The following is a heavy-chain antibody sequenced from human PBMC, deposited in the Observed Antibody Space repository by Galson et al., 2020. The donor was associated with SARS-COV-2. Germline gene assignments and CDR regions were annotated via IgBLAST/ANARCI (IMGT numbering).Heavy chain of an antibody. Sequence: KIGESLKISCKGSGYSFTSYWIGWVRQMPGKGLEWMGIIYPGDSDTRYSPSFQGQVTISADKSISTAYLQWSSLKASDTAMYYCARRGAIYDFWSGYLIGDAFDIWGQGTMVTVSS. J-gene: IGHJ3*02. CDR2: IYPGDSDT. CDR1: GYSFTSYW. V-gene: IGHV5-51*01. CDR3: ARRGAIYDFWSGYLIGDAFDI. D-gene: IGHD3-3*01.